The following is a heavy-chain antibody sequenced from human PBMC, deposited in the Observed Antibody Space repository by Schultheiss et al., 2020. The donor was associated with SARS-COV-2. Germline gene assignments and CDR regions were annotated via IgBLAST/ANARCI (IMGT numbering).Heavy chain of an antibody. V-gene: IGHV4-59*01. D-gene: IGHD4-23*01. CDR3: ARDDGGYPRSPSYWYFDL. Sequence: SETLSLTCTVSGGSISSYYWSWIRQPPGKGLEWIGYIYHSGGTYYNPPLKSRVTISVDTSKNQFSLKLSSVTAADTAVYYCARDDGGYPRSPSYWYFDLWGRGTLVTVSS. J-gene: IGHJ2*01. CDR2: IYHSGGT. CDR1: GGSISSYY.